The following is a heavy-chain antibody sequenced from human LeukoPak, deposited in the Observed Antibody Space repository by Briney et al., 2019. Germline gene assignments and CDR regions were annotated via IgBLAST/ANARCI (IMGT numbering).Heavy chain of an antibody. D-gene: IGHD3-16*01. V-gene: IGHV3-11*01. Sequence: PGGSLRLSCAASGFSLSNYDMSWVRQAPGKGPEWISYITATGRYTYYADSVKGRFTISRDSSKNTVDLQMDRLRPEDTAVYFFASERWGSNHAFEAWGQGTLVSVSS. CDR1: GFSLSNYD. J-gene: IGHJ5*02. CDR2: ITATGRYT. CDR3: ASERWGSNHAFEA.